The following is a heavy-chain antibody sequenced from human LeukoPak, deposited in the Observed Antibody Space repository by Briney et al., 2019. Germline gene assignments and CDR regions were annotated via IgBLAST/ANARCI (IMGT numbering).Heavy chain of an antibody. Sequence: PGGSLRLSCAASGFSFSSHWMHWVRQVPGKGLVWVSHIKSDGTSTSYADSVKGRFTISRDNSKNTLYLQMSSLRAEDTAVYYCVNLGAYYDSSGYQRSGYWGQGTLVTVSS. V-gene: IGHV3-74*01. CDR1: GFSFSSHW. CDR3: VNLGAYYDSSGYQRSGY. J-gene: IGHJ4*02. D-gene: IGHD3-22*01. CDR2: IKSDGTST.